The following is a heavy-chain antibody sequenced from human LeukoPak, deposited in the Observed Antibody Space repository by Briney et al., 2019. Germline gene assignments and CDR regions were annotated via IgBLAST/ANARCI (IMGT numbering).Heavy chain of an antibody. V-gene: IGHV3-15*01. D-gene: IGHD6-13*01. CDR2: IKSNSNGGTI. Sequence: GGSLRPSCAASGFTFSNAWMSWVRQAPGKGLEWVGRIKSNSNGGTIDYAAPVKGRFTISRDDPRNTLYLQMNSLKTEDTGVYYCATNPYSSSWLAGAFAVWGQGTVVSVSS. J-gene: IGHJ3*01. CDR1: GFTFSNAW. CDR3: ATNPYSSSWLAGAFAV.